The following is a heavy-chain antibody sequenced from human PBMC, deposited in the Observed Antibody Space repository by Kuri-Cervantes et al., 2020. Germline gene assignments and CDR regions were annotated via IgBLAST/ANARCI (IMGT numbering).Heavy chain of an antibody. J-gene: IGHJ3*02. V-gene: IGHV3-21*01. CDR1: GFTFSSYS. CDR3: AGKWLIDAFDI. D-gene: IGHD5-12*01. Sequence: GESLKISCAASGFTFSSYSMNWVRQAPGKGLERVSSISSSSSYIYYADSVKGRFTISRDNAKNSLYLQMNSLRAEDTAVYYCAGKWLIDAFDIWGQGTMVTVSS. CDR2: ISSSSSYI.